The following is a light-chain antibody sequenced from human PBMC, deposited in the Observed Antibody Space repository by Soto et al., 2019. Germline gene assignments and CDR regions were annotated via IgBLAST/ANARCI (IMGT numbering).Light chain of an antibody. J-gene: IGLJ1*01. Sequence: QSVLTQPAPVSGSPGQSITISCTGTSSDVGAYSYVSWYQQHPGKAPKLMIYDVSNRPSGVSNRFSGSKSGNTASLTISGLQAEDEADYYCSSYRSSSTLYVFGTGTKVTVL. CDR1: SSDVGAYSY. V-gene: IGLV2-14*01. CDR2: DVS. CDR3: SSYRSSSTLYV.